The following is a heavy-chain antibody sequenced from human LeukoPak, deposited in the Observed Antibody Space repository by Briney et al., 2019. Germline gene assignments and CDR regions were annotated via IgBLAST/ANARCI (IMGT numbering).Heavy chain of an antibody. CDR2: IYPDDSDI. CDR3: ARHGYSGYDYPDY. CDR1: GYSFTNYW. Sequence: GESLNISCKASGYSFTNYWIGWVRQMPGKGLEWMGIIYPDDSDIRYSPSFQGQVTISADKSINTAYLRWSSLKASDTAMYYCARHGYSGYDYPDYWGQGTLVTVSS. D-gene: IGHD5-12*01. J-gene: IGHJ4*02. V-gene: IGHV5-51*01.